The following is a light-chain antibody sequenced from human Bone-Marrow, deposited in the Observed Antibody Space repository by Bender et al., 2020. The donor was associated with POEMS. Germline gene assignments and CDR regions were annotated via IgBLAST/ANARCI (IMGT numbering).Light chain of an antibody. Sequence: QSALTQPASVSGSPGQSITISCTGPSSYVDSYTLVSWYQQHPGKAPRLIIYEGTERPSGVSSRFSGSRSGNTASLTISGLQAEDEADYFCSSYAGYTTFVIFGGGTTLTVL. CDR3: SSYAGYTTFVI. V-gene: IGLV2-23*03. CDR2: EGT. CDR1: SSYVDSYTL. J-gene: IGLJ2*01.